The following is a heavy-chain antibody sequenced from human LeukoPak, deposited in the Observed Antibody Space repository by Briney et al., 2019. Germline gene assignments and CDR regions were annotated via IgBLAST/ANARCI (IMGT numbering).Heavy chain of an antibody. J-gene: IGHJ4*02. CDR1: GGSINFNH. CDR3: ARGVPNPNYYGSGSEDRYFDY. V-gene: IGHV4-34*01. CDR2: INHSGST. D-gene: IGHD3-10*01. Sequence: SETLSLTCSVSGGSINFNHWSWIRQPPGKGLEWIGEINHSGSTNYNPSLKSRVTISVDTSKNQFSLKLSSVTAADTAVYYCARGVPNPNYYGSGSEDRYFDYWGQGTLVTVSS.